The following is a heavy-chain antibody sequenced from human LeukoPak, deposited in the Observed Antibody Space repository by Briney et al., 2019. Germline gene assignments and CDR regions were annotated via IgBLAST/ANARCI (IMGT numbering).Heavy chain of an antibody. CDR1: GYSFTSYW. CDR3: ASHTGYGDYTFDY. Sequence: GESLKISCKGSGYSFTSYWIGWVRQMPGKGLEWMGIIYPGDSDTRYSPFFQGQVTISADKSIRTAYLQWSSLKASDTAMYYCASHTGYGDYTFDYWGQGTLVTVSS. V-gene: IGHV5-51*01. J-gene: IGHJ4*02. D-gene: IGHD4-17*01. CDR2: IYPGDSDT.